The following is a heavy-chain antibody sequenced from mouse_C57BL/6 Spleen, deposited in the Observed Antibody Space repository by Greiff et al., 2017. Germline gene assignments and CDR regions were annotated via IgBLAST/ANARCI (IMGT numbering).Heavy chain of an antibody. CDR1: GYSFTSDY. D-gene: IGHD1-1*01. Sequence: EVQVVESGPGLAKPSQTLYLSCSATGYSFTSDYWNWIRKFPGNKLEYIGYISYSGSTYYNPSLNSRISITRDTSKNQYYLQLKSVTTEDTATDYGARGSYDWYFDDWGTGTTVTVSS. CDR3: ARGSYDWYFDD. V-gene: IGHV3-8*01. CDR2: ISYSGST. J-gene: IGHJ1*03.